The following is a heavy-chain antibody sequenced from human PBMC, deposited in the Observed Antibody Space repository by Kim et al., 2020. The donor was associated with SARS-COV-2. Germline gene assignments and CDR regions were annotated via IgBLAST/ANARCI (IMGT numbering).Heavy chain of an antibody. CDR2: AHQSGET. D-gene: IGHD2-2*01. Sequence: SETLSPTCAVSGDSISSNYWWTWVRQSPGKGLEWIGEAHQSGETNYNPSLKRRVAMSLDKSKNQFSLKLSSVTAADSATYYCARVPGGCSASSCYLSSWG. J-gene: IGHJ5*01. CDR3: ARVPGGCSASSCYLSS. V-gene: IGHV4-4*02. CDR1: GDSISSNYW.